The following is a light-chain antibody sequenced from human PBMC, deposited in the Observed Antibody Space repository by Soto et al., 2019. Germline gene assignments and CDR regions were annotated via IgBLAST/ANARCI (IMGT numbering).Light chain of an antibody. J-gene: IGLJ2*01. Sequence: QSALTQPASVSGSPGQSITISCTGTSSYVGGYHDDYWYQQHPGKSPKLMIYDVSNRPSGVSNRFSGSKSCNTASLTISWHQAEDEADYYCSSYPSSSTLVFGGGNKRTVL. CDR2: DVS. CDR1: SSYVGGYHD. V-gene: IGLV2-14*01. CDR3: SSYPSSSTLV.